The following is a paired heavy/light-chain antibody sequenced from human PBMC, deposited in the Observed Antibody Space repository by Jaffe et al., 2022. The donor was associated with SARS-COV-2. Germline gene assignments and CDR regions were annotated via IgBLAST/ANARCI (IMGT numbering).Heavy chain of an antibody. Sequence: EVQLVESGGGLVKPGGSLRLSCAASGLTFRNAWMTWVRQSPGKGLEWIGRIKSKTVGGTIDYTPPVKGRFTISRDDSKNTLYLQMNSLKSEDTAVYYCTIGYCSGTDCHYDDAFDIWGQGTTVTVSS. J-gene: IGHJ3*02. CDR3: TIGYCSGTDCHYDDAFDI. CDR1: GLTFRNAW. CDR2: IKSKTVGGTI. V-gene: IGHV3-15*01. D-gene: IGHD2-15*01.
Light chain of an antibody. J-gene: IGLJ2*01. V-gene: IGLV2-14*01. CDR1: SSDVGAYKY. Sequence: QSALTQPASVSGSPGQWITISCTGTSSDVGAYKYVSWYQQHPGKAPKLLIYEVSNRPSGVSYRFSGSKSGNTASLTISGLQAEDEADYYCSSYRGSSPYVVFGGGTKLTVL. CDR3: SSYRGSSPYVV. CDR2: EVS.